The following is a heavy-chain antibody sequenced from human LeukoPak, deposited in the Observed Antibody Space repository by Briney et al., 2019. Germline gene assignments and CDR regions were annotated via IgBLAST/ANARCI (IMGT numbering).Heavy chain of an antibody. Sequence: SETLSLTCTVSGASISSYYWSWIRQPPGKGLEWIGYIYYSGSTNYNPSLKSRVTISVDTSKNQFSLKLSSMTAADTAVYYCVRAPNLYDYWGQGILVTVSS. CDR2: IYYSGST. D-gene: IGHD1-14*01. V-gene: IGHV4-59*01. CDR3: VRAPNLYDY. J-gene: IGHJ4*02. CDR1: GASISSYY.